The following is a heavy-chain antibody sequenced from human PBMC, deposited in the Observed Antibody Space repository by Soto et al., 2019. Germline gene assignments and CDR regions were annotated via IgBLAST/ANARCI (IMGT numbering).Heavy chain of an antibody. Sequence: SETLSLTCTVSGGSISSYYWSWIRQPPGKGLEWIGYIYCSGSTNYNPSLKSRVTISVDTSKNQFSLKLSSVTAADTAVYYCARDLSGSGSYWFDPWGQGTLVTAPQ. CDR3: ARDLSGSGSYWFDP. V-gene: IGHV4-59*01. J-gene: IGHJ5*02. D-gene: IGHD3-10*01. CDR2: IYCSGST. CDR1: GGSISSYY.